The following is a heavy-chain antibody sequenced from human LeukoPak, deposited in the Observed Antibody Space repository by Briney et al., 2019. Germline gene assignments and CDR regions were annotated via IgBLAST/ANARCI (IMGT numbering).Heavy chain of an antibody. CDR1: GFTFSTYV. CDR3: AREGSYGSGSSPTFYFDY. D-gene: IGHD3-10*01. Sequence: GRSLRLSCAASGFTFSTYVIHWVRQAPGKGLDWVAVMSFDGKNTYYADSVKGRFTVSRDNSKNTLYLQMNSLRPEDTAVYYCAREGSYGSGSSPTFYFDYWGQGTLVTVSS. CDR2: MSFDGKNT. J-gene: IGHJ4*02. V-gene: IGHV3-30*04.